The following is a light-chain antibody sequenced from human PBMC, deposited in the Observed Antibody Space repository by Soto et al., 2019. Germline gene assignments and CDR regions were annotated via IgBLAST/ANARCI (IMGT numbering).Light chain of an antibody. V-gene: IGLV1-40*01. CDR3: QALDYSLTAFV. Sequence: QPVLTQPPSVSGAPGQRVTISCTGNNSNLGAGYDVHWYQQLPGAAPKLVIFGNRNRPSGVPERFSGSKSGTSASLAITGLQAEDEADYYCQALDYSLTAFVFGGGTKLTVL. J-gene: IGLJ3*02. CDR1: NSNLGAGYD. CDR2: GNR.